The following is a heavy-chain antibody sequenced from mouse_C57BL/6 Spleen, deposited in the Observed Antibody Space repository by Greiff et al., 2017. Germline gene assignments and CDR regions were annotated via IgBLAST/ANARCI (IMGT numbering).Heavy chain of an antibody. CDR1: GYAFTNYL. J-gene: IGHJ1*03. Sequence: QVQLKESGAELVRPGTSVKVSCKASGYAFTNYLIEWVKQRPGPGLEWIGVINPGSGGTNYNEKFKGKATLTADKSSSTAYMQLSSLTSEDSAVYFCARQYYGSSSYWYFDVWGTGTTVTVSS. CDR2: INPGSGGT. V-gene: IGHV1-54*01. CDR3: ARQYYGSSSYWYFDV. D-gene: IGHD1-1*01.